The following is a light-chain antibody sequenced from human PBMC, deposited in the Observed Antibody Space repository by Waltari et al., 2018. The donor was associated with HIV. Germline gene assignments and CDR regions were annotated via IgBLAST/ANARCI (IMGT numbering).Light chain of an antibody. CDR1: SRDVGGSHS. CDR2: AVS. J-gene: IGLJ1*01. V-gene: IGLV2-14*03. CDR3: SSYTSTSTVYV. Sequence: SAFTQPASASGPLGRSITIYCTVTSRDVGGSHSVCCYQLHPGTAPKLMIYAVSNRPSGVSNRFSGSKSDNTASLTISGLQAEDEADYYCSSYTSTSTVYVFGTGTEVTVL.